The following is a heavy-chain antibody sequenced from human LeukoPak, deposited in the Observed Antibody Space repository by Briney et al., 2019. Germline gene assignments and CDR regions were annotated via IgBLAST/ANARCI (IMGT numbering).Heavy chain of an antibody. V-gene: IGHV4-61*02. Sequence: PSQTLSLTCTVSGGSISSGSYYWSWIRQPAGKGLEWIGRIYTSGSTNYNPSLKSRLTISVDTSKNQFSLKLSSVTAADTAVYYCARFQIPTGAFDIWGQGTMVIVSS. CDR3: ARFQIPTGAFDI. CDR1: GGSISSGSYY. D-gene: IGHD3-9*01. J-gene: IGHJ3*02. CDR2: IYTSGST.